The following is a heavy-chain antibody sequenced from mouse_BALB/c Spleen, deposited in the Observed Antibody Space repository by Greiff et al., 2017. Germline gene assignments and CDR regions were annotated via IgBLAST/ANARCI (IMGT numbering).Heavy chain of an antibody. Sequence: EVQVVESGGGLVKPGGSLKLSCAASGFTFSSYAMSWVRQTPEKRLEWVASISSGGSTYYPDSVKGRFTISRDNARNILYLQMSSLRSEDTAMYYCARLMITTYYAMDYWGQGTSVTVSS. J-gene: IGHJ4*01. CDR1: GFTFSSYA. CDR3: ARLMITTYYAMDY. V-gene: IGHV5-6-5*01. CDR2: ISSGGST. D-gene: IGHD2-4*01.